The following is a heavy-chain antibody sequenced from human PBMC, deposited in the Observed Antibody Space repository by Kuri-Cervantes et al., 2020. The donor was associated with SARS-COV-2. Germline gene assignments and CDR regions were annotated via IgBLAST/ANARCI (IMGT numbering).Heavy chain of an antibody. J-gene: IGHJ4*02. CDR2: IRSKTNSHAT. CDR1: GFVFSDSA. D-gene: IGHD2-8*01. V-gene: IGHV3-73*01. CDR3: TFRLQPEGVFDY. Sequence: GGSLRLSCVASGFVFSDSAIHWVRQASGKGLEWVGRIRSKTNSHATSYAASVKGRFTISRDDSKHTAFLQMNGLKTEDSAVYYCTFRLQPEGVFDYWGPGTLVTVSS.